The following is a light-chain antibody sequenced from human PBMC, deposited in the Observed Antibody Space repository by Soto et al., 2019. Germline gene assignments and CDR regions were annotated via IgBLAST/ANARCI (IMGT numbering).Light chain of an antibody. CDR2: GAS. V-gene: IGKV3-20*01. CDR3: QQYGSSP. J-gene: IGKJ4*01. Sequence: EIVLTQSPATLSLSPGGRATLSCRTSQSVGNYLAWYQVKPRQAPRLLIYGASSRATGIPDRFSGSGSGTDFTLTISRLEPEDFAVYYCQQYGSSPFGGGTKVDIK. CDR1: QSVGNY.